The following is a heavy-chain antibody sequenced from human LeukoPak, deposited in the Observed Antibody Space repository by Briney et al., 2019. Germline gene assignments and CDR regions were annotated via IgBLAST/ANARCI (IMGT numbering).Heavy chain of an antibody. V-gene: IGHV1-18*01. J-gene: IGHJ3*02. Sequence: ASVKVSCKSSGYTFTNYGISWVRQAPGQGLEWMGLISGYNGNTDYAQKVQGRVTMTTDTSTSTAYMELRSLRSDDTAVYYCARRSMVRGVIIVKGDDAFDIWGQGTVVTVSS. CDR3: ARRSMVRGVIIVKGDDAFDI. CDR2: ISGYNGNT. CDR1: GYTFTNYG. D-gene: IGHD3-10*01.